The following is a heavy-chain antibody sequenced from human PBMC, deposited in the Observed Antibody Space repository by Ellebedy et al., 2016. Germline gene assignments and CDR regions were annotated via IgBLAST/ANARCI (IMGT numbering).Heavy chain of an antibody. Sequence: SVKVSXXASGGTFSSYAISWVRQAPGQGLEWMGGIIPIFGTANYAQKFQGRVTMTEDTSTDTAYMELSSLRSEDTAVYYCATADPAAAGTLDYWGQGTLVTVSS. CDR3: ATADPAAAGTLDY. CDR2: IIPIFGTA. J-gene: IGHJ4*02. D-gene: IGHD6-13*01. CDR1: GGTFSSYA. V-gene: IGHV1-69*06.